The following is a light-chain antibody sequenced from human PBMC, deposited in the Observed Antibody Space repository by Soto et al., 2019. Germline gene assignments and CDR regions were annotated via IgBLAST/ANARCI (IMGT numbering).Light chain of an antibody. J-gene: IGKJ4*01. CDR1: ENIRTS. Sequence: ILTQFPATLSMSPGESATLSCRASENIRTSLAWYQHRPGQPPRLLIYDAFNRATGIPPRFSGGGSGTDFTLPISGREPEDFAVYYCQQRASWPPFTFGGGTKVEIK. CDR2: DAF. CDR3: QQRASWPPFT. V-gene: IGKV3-11*01.